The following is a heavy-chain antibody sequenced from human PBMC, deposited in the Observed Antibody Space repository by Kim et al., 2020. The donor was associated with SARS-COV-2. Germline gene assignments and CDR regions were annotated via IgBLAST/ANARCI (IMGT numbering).Heavy chain of an antibody. V-gene: IGHV3-11*01. CDR3: ARHHGYSYGTFDY. D-gene: IGHD5-18*01. J-gene: IGHJ4*02. Sequence: AHSEKGRYTLFSDNDKHSLYLQMKSLRAEDTAIYYCARHHGYSYGTFDYWGQGTLVTVSS.